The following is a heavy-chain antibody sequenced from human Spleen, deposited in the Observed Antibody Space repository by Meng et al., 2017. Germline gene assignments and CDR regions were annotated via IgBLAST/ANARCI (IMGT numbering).Heavy chain of an antibody. CDR1: GFPFTNAW. Sequence: GQLVRPGASLVVTGGSSSSSCSASGFPFTNAWMSWIRHIPGKGLEWLGRIKSKSDGETTDYAAPVKGRFSISRDDAKNTLYLQMNSLKTEDTAVYYCQWLSTHPPDCWGQGTLVTVSS. J-gene: IGHJ4*02. CDR2: IKSKSDGETT. D-gene: IGHD3-22*01. V-gene: IGHV3-15*02. CDR3: QWLSTHPPDC.